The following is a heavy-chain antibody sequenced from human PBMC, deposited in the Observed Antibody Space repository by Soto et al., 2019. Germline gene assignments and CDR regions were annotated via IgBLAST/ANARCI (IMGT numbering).Heavy chain of an antibody. CDR2: MNPNSGNT. V-gene: IGHV1-8*01. D-gene: IGHD2-2*02. CDR3: ARSARYCSSTSCYTEYNWFDP. J-gene: IGHJ5*02. CDR1: GYTFTSYD. Sequence: VASVKVSCKASGYTFTSYDINWVRQATGQGLEWMGWMNPNSGNTGYAQKFQGRVTMTRNTSISTAYMELSSLRSEDTAVYYCARSARYCSSTSCYTEYNWFDPWGQGXLVTVYS.